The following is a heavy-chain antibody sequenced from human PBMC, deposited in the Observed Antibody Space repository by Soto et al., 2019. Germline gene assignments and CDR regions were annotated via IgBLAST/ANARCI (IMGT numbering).Heavy chain of an antibody. D-gene: IGHD6-19*01. CDR2: IYHSGST. Sequence: SETLSLTCAVSGGSISSGGYSWSWIRQPPGKGLEWIGYIYHSGSTYYNPSLKSRVTISVDRSKNQFSLKLSSVTAADTAVYYCASHRAVAGTWHFDYWGQGTLVTVSS. J-gene: IGHJ4*02. CDR1: GGSISSGGYS. CDR3: ASHRAVAGTWHFDY. V-gene: IGHV4-30-2*01.